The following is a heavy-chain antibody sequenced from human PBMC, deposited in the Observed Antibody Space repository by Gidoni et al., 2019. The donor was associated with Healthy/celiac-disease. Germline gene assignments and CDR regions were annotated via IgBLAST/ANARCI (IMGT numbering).Heavy chain of an antibody. Sequence: QLQLQESGPGLVKPSETLSLTCTVSGGSISISSYSWGWIRQPPGKGLEWIGSISYSGSTYYNPSLKSRVTISVDTSKNQFSLKLSSVTAADTAVYYCARRYAALYYYDSSGYYFDYWGQGTLVTVSS. V-gene: IGHV4-39*01. J-gene: IGHJ4*02. CDR3: ARRYAALYYYDSSGYYFDY. CDR1: GGSISISSYS. CDR2: ISYSGST. D-gene: IGHD3-22*01.